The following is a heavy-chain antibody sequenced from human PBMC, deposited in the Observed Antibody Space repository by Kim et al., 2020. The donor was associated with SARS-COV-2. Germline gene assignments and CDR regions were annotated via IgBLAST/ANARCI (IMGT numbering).Heavy chain of an antibody. J-gene: IGHJ3*02. V-gene: IGHV3-23*01. Sequence: YADSVKGRFTISRDNSKNTLYLQMNSLRAEDTAVYYCALPSIAAADAFDIWGQGTMVTVSS. CDR3: ALPSIAAADAFDI. D-gene: IGHD6-13*01.